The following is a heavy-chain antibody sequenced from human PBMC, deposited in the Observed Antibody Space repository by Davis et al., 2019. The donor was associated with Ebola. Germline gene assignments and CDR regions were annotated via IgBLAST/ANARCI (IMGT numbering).Heavy chain of an antibody. CDR3: ARVDWPVQFDF. Sequence: GESLKISCAASGFTFSSYSMSWVRQAPGKGLEWVANIRQDGREKHYVDSVKGRFTISRDNTENSLFLQMNSLRDDETAVYYCARVDWPVQFDFWGQGTVVTVSS. D-gene: IGHD3-9*01. V-gene: IGHV3-7*01. CDR2: IRQDGREK. J-gene: IGHJ4*02. CDR1: GFTFSSYS.